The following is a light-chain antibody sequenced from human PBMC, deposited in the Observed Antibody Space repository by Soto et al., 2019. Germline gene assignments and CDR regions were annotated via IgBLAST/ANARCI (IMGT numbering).Light chain of an antibody. CDR3: QHYNSYSRT. V-gene: IGKV1-5*03. Sequence: DIQMTQSPSTVSAPVGDIVAITGRASDNIDTWVAWYQQKPGEAPKLLIYKASKLENGDPSRFAGFGSGTEFTLSIASLQPDDSATYYCQHYNSYSRTCGQGTKVDIK. CDR1: DNIDTW. J-gene: IGKJ1*01. CDR2: KAS.